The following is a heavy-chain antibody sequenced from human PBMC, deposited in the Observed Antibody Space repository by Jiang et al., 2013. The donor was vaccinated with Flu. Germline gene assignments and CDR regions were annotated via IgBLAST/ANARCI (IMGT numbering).Heavy chain of an antibody. J-gene: IGHJ4*02. D-gene: IGHD1-14*01. Sequence: LLKPSETLSLTCAVYGGSFSGYYWSWIRQPPGKGLEWIGEINHSGSTNYNPSLKSRVTISVDTSKNQFSLKLSSVTAADTAVYYCARSRREPYYFDYWGQGTLVTVSS. CDR1: GGSFSGYY. CDR3: ARSRREPYYFDY. V-gene: IGHV4-34*01. CDR2: INHSGST.